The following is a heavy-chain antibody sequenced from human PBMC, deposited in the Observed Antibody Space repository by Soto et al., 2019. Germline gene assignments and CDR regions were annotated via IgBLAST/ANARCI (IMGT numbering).Heavy chain of an antibody. Sequence: PSETLSLTCAVSGGSISSGGYFWSWIRQPPGKGLEWIGHIFDSGTTYTNPSLRSQVAISLDTSKNHFSLTLSSVTAADTAVYYCARGPSGDKVHYWGQGALVTVSS. CDR3: ARGPSGDKVHY. V-gene: IGHV4-30-2*05. D-gene: IGHD7-27*01. J-gene: IGHJ4*02. CDR2: IFDSGTT. CDR1: GGSISSGGYF.